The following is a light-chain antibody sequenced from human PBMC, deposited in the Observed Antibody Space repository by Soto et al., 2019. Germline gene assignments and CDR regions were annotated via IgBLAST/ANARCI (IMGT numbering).Light chain of an antibody. V-gene: IGKV3-15*01. CDR2: GAS. CDR3: QQYNNWPLYT. CDR1: QSVSSK. Sequence: EIVMTQSPATLSVSPGEKATLSCRASQSVSSKLAWYQQKPGQAPRLLIYGASPRATGIPARFSGSGSGTEFTLTISSLQSEDFAVYYCQQYNNWPLYTFGQGTKVDIK. J-gene: IGKJ2*01.